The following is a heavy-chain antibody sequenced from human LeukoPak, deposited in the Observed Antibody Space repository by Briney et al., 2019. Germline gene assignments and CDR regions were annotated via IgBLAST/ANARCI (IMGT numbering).Heavy chain of an antibody. CDR3: ARDPMYGSGSYYFFDY. V-gene: IGHV3-33*08. CDR1: GFTVSSKY. CDR2: IWYDGSNK. Sequence: GGSLRLSCAASGFTVSSKYMSWVRQAPGKGLEWVAVIWYDGSNKYYADSVKGRFTISRDNSKNTLYLQMNSLRAEDTAVYYCARDPMYGSGSYYFFDYWGQGTLVTVSS. J-gene: IGHJ4*02. D-gene: IGHD3-10*01.